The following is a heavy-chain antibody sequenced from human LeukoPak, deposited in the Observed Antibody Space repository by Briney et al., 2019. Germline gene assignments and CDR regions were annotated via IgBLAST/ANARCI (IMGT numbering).Heavy chain of an antibody. CDR2: VNRDGSET. J-gene: IGHJ4*02. CDR3: ARDTDGLGY. CDR1: GFALSSHW. Sequence: QTGGSLRLSCAASGFALSSHWMTWARQVPGRGREWVANVNRDGSETYYLDSVKGRFTISKDNAKNTMFLQMNGLRAEDTAVYYCARDTDGLGYWGQGTLVTVSS. D-gene: IGHD6-6*01. V-gene: IGHV3-7*01.